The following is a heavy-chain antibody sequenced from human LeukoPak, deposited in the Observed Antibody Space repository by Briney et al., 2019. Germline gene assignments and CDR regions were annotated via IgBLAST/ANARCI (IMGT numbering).Heavy chain of an antibody. CDR2: ISYNGSNK. D-gene: IGHD5-18*01. J-gene: IGHJ4*02. Sequence: GGSLRLSCAASGFTFSSYTMRWVRQAPGKGLGWVADISYNGSNKYYADSVKSRFTISRDNSKNTLYLQMNSLRAEDTAVYYCADLGYGYGYEDYWGQGALVTGSS. CDR1: GFTFSSYT. V-gene: IGHV3-30-3*01. CDR3: ADLGYGYGYEDY.